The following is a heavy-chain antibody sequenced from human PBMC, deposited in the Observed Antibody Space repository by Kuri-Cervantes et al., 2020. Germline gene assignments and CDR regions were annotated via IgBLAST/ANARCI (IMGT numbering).Heavy chain of an antibody. V-gene: IGHV3-66*02. D-gene: IGHD3-22*01. CDR2: IYSGGST. CDR1: GFPVSSNY. Sequence: GESLKISCAASGFPVSSNYMSWVRQAPGKGLEWVSVIYSGGSTYYADSVKGRFTISRDNSKNTLYLQMNSLRAEDTAVYYCARDLGYYDSSGPLASGMDVWGQGTTVTVSS. J-gene: IGHJ6*02. CDR3: ARDLGYYDSSGPLASGMDV.